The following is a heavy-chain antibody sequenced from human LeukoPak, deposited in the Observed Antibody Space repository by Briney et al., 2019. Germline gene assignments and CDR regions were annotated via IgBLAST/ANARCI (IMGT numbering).Heavy chain of an antibody. J-gene: IGHJ3*02. CDR1: RFTFSTYA. D-gene: IGHD3-10*01. CDR3: ARDQGIFGSGSYSAHDAFDI. V-gene: IGHV3-30-3*01. CDR2: ISYDGTNK. Sequence: GGSLRLSCAASRFTFSTYAMHWVRQAPGKGLDWVALISYDGTNKFYSDSVKGRFTISRDNSKNTLSLQLNSLRADDTAVYYCARDQGIFGSGSYSAHDAFDIWGQGTMVTVSS.